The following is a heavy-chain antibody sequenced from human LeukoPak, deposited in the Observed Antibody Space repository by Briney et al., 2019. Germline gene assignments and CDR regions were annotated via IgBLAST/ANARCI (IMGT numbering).Heavy chain of an antibody. Sequence: GGSLRLSCAASGFTFSSYGMHWVRQAPGNGLESVAVIAYDGSNKYYADSVKGRFTISRDNSKNTLYLQMNSLRAEDTAVYYCAKCLRGPYYYNDMDVWGQGTTVTVSS. CDR1: GFTFSSYG. J-gene: IGHJ6*02. V-gene: IGHV3-30*18. CDR3: AKCLRGPYYYNDMDV. CDR2: IAYDGSNK.